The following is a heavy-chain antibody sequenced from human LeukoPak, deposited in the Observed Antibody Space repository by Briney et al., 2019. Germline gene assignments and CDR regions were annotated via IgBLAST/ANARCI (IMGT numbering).Heavy chain of an antibody. D-gene: IGHD4-17*01. Sequence: SETLSLTCTGSGGSISSSSYYWGWLRQPPGKGLEWIGSIYYSGSTYYNPSLKSRVTISVDTSKNQFSLKLSSVTAADTAVYYCAGAYGNNWFDPWGQGTLVTVSS. V-gene: IGHV4-39*07. CDR2: IYYSGST. J-gene: IGHJ5*02. CDR3: AGAYGNNWFDP. CDR1: GGSISSSSYY.